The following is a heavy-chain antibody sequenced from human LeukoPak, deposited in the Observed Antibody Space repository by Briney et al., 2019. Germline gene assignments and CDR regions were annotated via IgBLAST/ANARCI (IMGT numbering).Heavy chain of an antibody. Sequence: ASVKVSCKASGYTFTGYYMHWVRQAPGQGLEWMGWINPNSGGTNYAQKFQGRVTMTRDTSISTAYMELSSLRSEDTAVYYCARTYYDFWSGYYRLDYWGQGTLVTVSS. V-gene: IGHV1-2*02. CDR2: INPNSGGT. CDR1: GYTFTGYY. D-gene: IGHD3-3*01. J-gene: IGHJ4*02. CDR3: ARTYYDFWSGYYRLDY.